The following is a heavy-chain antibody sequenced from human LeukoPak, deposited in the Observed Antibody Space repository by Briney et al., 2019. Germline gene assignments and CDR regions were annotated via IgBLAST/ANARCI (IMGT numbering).Heavy chain of an antibody. CDR1: GGSFSGYY. CDR2: INHSGST. J-gene: IGHJ4*02. CDR3: AGGIGLPPPPH. Sequence: SETLSLTCAVYGGSFSGYYWSWIRQPPGKGLEWIGEINHSGSTNYNPSLKSRVTISVDTSKNQFSLKLSSVTAADTAVYYCAGGIGLPPPPHWGQGTLVTVSS. V-gene: IGHV4-34*01.